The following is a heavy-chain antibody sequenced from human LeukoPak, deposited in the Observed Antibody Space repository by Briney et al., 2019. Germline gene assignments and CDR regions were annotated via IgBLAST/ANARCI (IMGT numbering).Heavy chain of an antibody. CDR2: IWYDGSNK. D-gene: IGHD2-21*01. CDR1: GFTFSSYG. J-gene: IGHJ3*02. V-gene: IGHV3-33*01. CDR3: ARGLFCYFYDSMGAFDI. Sequence: GGSLRLSCAASGFTFSSYGMHWVRQAPGKGLEWVAVIWYDGSNKYYADSVKGRFTISRDNSKNTLYLQMNSLRAEDTAVYYCARGLFCYFYDSMGAFDIWGQGTMVTVSS.